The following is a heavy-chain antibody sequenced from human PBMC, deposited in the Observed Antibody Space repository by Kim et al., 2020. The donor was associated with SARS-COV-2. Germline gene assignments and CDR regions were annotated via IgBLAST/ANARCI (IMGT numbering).Heavy chain of an antibody. V-gene: IGHV1-69*06. CDR1: GGTFSSSA. Sequence: SVKVSCKASGGTFSSSAINWVRQAPGQGLEWMGGTIPIFGTINYAQKFQGRVTITADKSTNIAYMELIGLRSEDTAVFYCARSYGSERNPRYFHLWGQGTLVTVSS. CDR2: TIPIFGTI. J-gene: IGHJ1*01. D-gene: IGHD3-10*01. CDR3: ARSYGSERNPRYFHL.